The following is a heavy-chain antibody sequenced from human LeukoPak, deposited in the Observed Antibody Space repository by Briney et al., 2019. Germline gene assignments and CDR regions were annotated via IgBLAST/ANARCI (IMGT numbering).Heavy chain of an antibody. CDR3: AKDVNVGGDYFDY. Sequence: PGGSLRLSCAASGFTFNNYGMHWVRLAPGKGLEWVAFIRYDGSIKYYVDSVKGRFTVSRDNSKSTLYLRMNSLRAEDTAVYYCAKDVNVGGDYFDYWGQGTLVTVSS. V-gene: IGHV3-30*02. CDR2: IRYDGSIK. CDR1: GFTFNNYG. D-gene: IGHD3-10*01. J-gene: IGHJ4*02.